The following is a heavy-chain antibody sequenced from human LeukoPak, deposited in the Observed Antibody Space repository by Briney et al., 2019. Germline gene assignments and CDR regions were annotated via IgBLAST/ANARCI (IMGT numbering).Heavy chain of an antibody. CDR3: TTWVVTTNDF. CDR2: ILTTGESATTDYGTT. Sequence: GGPLRLSCAASGFTFNKVWMNWVRQAPGKGLEWVGRILTTGESATTDYGTTDYAAPVKGRFTISRDDSKNTLYLQMNSLKTEDTAVYYCTTWVVTTNDFWGQGILVTVSS. J-gene: IGHJ4*02. V-gene: IGHV3-15*01. D-gene: IGHD2-21*02. CDR1: GFTFNKVW.